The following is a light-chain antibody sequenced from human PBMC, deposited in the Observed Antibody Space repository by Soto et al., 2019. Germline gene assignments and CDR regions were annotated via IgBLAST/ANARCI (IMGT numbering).Light chain of an antibody. CDR2: GAS. CDR1: QSISNY. J-gene: IGKJ2*01. CDR3: QQSYSAPYT. Sequence: DMQMTQSPSSLSASVGDRVTITCRASQSISNYLNWYQQKPGKAPKLLIYGASSLQSGVPSRFSGSGSGTDFTLTISSLQPEDFASYYCQQSYSAPYTFGQGTKLEIK. V-gene: IGKV1-39*01.